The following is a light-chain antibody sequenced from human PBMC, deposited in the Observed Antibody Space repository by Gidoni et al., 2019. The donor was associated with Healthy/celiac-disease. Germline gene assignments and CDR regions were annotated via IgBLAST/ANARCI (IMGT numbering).Light chain of an antibody. V-gene: IGKV3-20*01. CDR2: GAS. J-gene: IGKJ3*01. CDR1: QRVSSSY. Sequence: EIVLTQSPGTLSLSPGERATLSCSASQRVSSSYLAWYQQKPGQAPRLLIYGASSRATGIPDRFSGSGSGTDFTLTISRLEPEDFAVYYCQQYGSSFTFGPGTKVDIK. CDR3: QQYGSSFT.